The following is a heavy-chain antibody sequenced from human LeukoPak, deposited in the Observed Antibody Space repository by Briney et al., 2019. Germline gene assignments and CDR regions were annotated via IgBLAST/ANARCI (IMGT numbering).Heavy chain of an antibody. CDR3: ASGVTVTDAFDI. J-gene: IGHJ3*02. CDR2: IKQDGSEK. V-gene: IGHV3-7*01. Sequence: GGSLRLSCAAPGFTFSSYAMSWVRQAPGKGLEWVANIKQDGSEKYYVDSVKGRFTISRDNAKNSLYLQMNSLRAEDTAVYYCASGVTVTDAFDIWGQGTMVTVSS. D-gene: IGHD4-17*01. CDR1: GFTFSSYA.